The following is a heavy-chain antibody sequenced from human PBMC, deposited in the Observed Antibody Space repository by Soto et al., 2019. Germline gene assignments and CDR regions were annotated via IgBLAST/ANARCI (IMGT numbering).Heavy chain of an antibody. Sequence: SETLSLTCTVSGGSISSSSYYWGWIRQPPGKGLEWIGSIYYSGSTYYNPSLKSRVTISVDTSKNQFSLKLSSVTAADTAVYYCARVRGYSGYPRNWFDPWGQGTLVTVSS. CDR3: ARVRGYSGYPRNWFDP. CDR2: IYYSGST. J-gene: IGHJ5*02. CDR1: GGSISSSSYY. D-gene: IGHD5-12*01. V-gene: IGHV4-39*01.